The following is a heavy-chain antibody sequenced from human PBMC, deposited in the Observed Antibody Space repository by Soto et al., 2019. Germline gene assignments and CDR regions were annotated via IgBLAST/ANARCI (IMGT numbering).Heavy chain of an antibody. Sequence: EVQLLESGGGLVQPGGSLRLSCAASGFTFSSYAMSWVRQAPGKGLEWVSAISGSGGSTYYADSVKGRFTISRDNSKNTLYLQMNSLRAEDTAVYYCAKDPTYSSSSGYYYGMDVWGQGTTVTVSS. CDR2: ISGSGGST. CDR3: AKDPTYSSSSGYYYGMDV. J-gene: IGHJ6*02. D-gene: IGHD6-6*01. V-gene: IGHV3-23*01. CDR1: GFTFSSYA.